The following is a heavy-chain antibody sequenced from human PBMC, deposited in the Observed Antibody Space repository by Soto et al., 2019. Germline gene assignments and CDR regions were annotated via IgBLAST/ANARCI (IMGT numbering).Heavy chain of an antibody. CDR3: AKDPLTVTPYFDY. CDR2: ISGSGDNT. Sequence: GGSLRLSCAASGFTLSNYAMSWVRQAPGKGLEWVSTISGSGDNTDYVDSVKGRFTISRDNSKNTLYLQMNSLRAEDTAVYYCAKDPLTVTPYFDYWGQGTLVTVSS. CDR1: GFTLSNYA. V-gene: IGHV3-23*01. D-gene: IGHD4-17*01. J-gene: IGHJ4*02.